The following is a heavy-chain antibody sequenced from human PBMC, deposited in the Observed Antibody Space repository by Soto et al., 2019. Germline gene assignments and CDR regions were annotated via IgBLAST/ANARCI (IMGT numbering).Heavy chain of an antibody. Sequence: QVQVEESGPGLVRPSETLSLTCTVSGASISAHYWSWIRQSPGKGLEWIAYIHYSGSINYNPSLKTRVTTSIDTSRNQLSLRVTSVNAADTAVYYCARQLVAGLWYYDLWGRGALVTVSS. D-gene: IGHD6-19*01. CDR3: ARQLVAGLWYYDL. V-gene: IGHV4-59*11. CDR1: GASISAHY. CDR2: IHYSGSI. J-gene: IGHJ2*01.